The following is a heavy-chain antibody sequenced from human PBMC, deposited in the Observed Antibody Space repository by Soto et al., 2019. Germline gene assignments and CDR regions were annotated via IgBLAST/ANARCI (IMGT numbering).Heavy chain of an antibody. V-gene: IGHV1-69*08. D-gene: IGHD3-10*01. J-gene: IGHJ5*02. CDR3: ARDAQPYYYGSGTNPVNWFDP. CDR2: IIPILGIA. Sequence: QVQLVQSGAEVKKPGSSVKVSCKASGGTFSSYTISWVRQAPGQGLEWMGRIIPILGIANYAQKFQGRVTITADKSTSTAYMELSSLRSEDTAVYYCARDAQPYYYGSGTNPVNWFDPWGQGTLVTVSS. CDR1: GGTFSSYT.